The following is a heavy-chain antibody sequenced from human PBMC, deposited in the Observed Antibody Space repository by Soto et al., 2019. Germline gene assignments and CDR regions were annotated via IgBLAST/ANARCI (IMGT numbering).Heavy chain of an antibody. J-gene: IGHJ6*02. D-gene: IGHD1-1*01. CDR2: ISYEGSNT. CDR3: ARVTPGNNLYYFSGLDV. Sequence: GGSLRLSCVASGFTFDTYGIHWVRQAPGKGLQWVTLISYEGSNTYYADSVRGRFTISRDNSKNTLYLQINALRPEDTGVYYCARVTPGNNLYYFSGLDVWGQGTSVTVS. V-gene: IGHV3-30-3*01. CDR1: GFTFDTYG.